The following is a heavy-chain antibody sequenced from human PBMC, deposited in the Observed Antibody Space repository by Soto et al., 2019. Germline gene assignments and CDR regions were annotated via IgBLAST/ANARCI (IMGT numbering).Heavy chain of an antibody. V-gene: IGHV4-34*01. CDR3: ARGILQRSSDPFDI. J-gene: IGHJ3*02. Sequence: SETLSLTCAVYGGAFRGYYWIWIRQPPVNGLEFIGEINHILSTNYNPSLKSRFTISLYTSKNHFSLKLISFTAADTSVYYCARGILQRSSDPFDIWGQGTLVTVSS. D-gene: IGHD6-25*01. CDR1: GGAFRGYY. CDR2: INHILST.